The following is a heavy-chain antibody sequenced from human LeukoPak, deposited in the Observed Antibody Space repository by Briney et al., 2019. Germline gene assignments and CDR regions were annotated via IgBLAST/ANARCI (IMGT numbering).Heavy chain of an antibody. D-gene: IGHD2-15*01. CDR1: GFTDCSNY. V-gene: IGHV3-53*01. CDR2: IYSGGST. J-gene: IGHJ3*02. Sequence: GGTLRLSCAVSGFTDCSNYMSWVRQAPGKGVEWVSIIYSGGSTYYADSVKGRFTISRDNSKNTLYLQMNSLRAEDTAVYYCARDLKGGTDAFDIWGQGTMVTVSS. CDR3: ARDLKGGTDAFDI.